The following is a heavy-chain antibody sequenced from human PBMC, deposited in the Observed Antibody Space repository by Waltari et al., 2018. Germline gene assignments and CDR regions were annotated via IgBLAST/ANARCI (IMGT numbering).Heavy chain of an antibody. CDR3: ARIAFGGVGWPPGYFYGMDV. V-gene: IGHV1-18*01. CDR1: GYTFSTYG. D-gene: IGHD3-10*01. Sequence: QVQLVQSGGEVKKPAASVKVSCKASGYTFSTYGINWVRQAPGQGLEWMGWISGDNGKTKYAQRCQGRVTMTTDTSTSTAYMELRGLRSDDTAVYYCARIAFGGVGWPPGYFYGMDVWGQGTTVSVS. CDR2: ISGDNGKT. J-gene: IGHJ6*02.